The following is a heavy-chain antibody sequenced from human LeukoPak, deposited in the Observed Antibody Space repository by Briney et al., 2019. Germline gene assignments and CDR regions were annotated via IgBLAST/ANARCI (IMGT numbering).Heavy chain of an antibody. CDR1: GFTFSSYG. J-gene: IGHJ6*03. CDR3: ARVGGYSYGYHYYYYMDV. Sequence: GGSLRLSCAASGFTFSSYGMHWVRQAPGKGLEWVAVIWYDGSNKYYADSVKGRSTISRDNSKNTLYLQMNSLRAEDTAVYYCARVGGYSYGYHYYYYMDVWGKGTTVTVSS. D-gene: IGHD5-18*01. CDR2: IWYDGSNK. V-gene: IGHV3-33*01.